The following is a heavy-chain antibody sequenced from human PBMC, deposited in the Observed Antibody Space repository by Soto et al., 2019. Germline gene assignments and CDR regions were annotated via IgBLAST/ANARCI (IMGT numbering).Heavy chain of an antibody. CDR2: TTGSGGGT. CDR3: AKGNVDFES. CDR1: GFTFSSYA. Sequence: GSLRLSCAASGFTFSSYAMNWVRQAPGKGLEWVSSTTGSGGGTYYADSVKGRFTVSRDNAKNTLYLQMHSLRAEDTAVYYCAKGNVDFESWGQGTLVTVSS. V-gene: IGHV3-23*01. J-gene: IGHJ4*02. D-gene: IGHD1-1*01.